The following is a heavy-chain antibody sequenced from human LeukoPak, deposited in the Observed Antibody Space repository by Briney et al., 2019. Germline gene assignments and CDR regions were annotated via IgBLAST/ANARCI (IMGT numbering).Heavy chain of an antibody. V-gene: IGHV4-30-2*01. CDR1: GGSISSGTYY. J-gene: IGHJ4*02. Sequence: SETLSLTCTVSGGSISSGTYYWSWIRQPPGKGLEWIGYIYHSGSTYYNPSLKSRVTISVDRSKNQFSLKLSSVTAADTAVYYCARGKYQLLIDWGQGTLVTVSS. CDR2: IYHSGST. CDR3: ARGKYQLLID. D-gene: IGHD2-2*01.